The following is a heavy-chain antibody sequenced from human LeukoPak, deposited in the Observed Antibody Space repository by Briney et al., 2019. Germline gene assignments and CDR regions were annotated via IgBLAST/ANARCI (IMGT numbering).Heavy chain of an antibody. V-gene: IGHV5-51*01. D-gene: IGHD1-20*01. CDR3: ARDNSIADRGWWFDP. Sequence: GESLKISCKGSGYTFTNYWIGWVRQMPGKGLEWMGIIYPGDSDTRYSPSFQGQVTISADKSISTAYLQWSSLRSEDTAVYYCARDNSIADRGWWFDPWGQGTLVTVSS. CDR2: IYPGDSDT. J-gene: IGHJ5*02. CDR1: GYTFTNYW.